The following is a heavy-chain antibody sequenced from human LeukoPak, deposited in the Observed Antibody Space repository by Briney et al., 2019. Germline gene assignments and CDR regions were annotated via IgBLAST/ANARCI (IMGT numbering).Heavy chain of an antibody. CDR3: ARQAPTSSSWYVAAQRGRYYFDY. V-gene: IGHV4-39*01. Sequence: PSETLSLTCTVSGGSISSSSYYWGWLRQPPGRGLEWIGSIYYSGSTYYNPSLKSRVTISVDTSKNQFSLKLSSVTAADTAVYYCARQAPTSSSWYVAAQRGRYYFDYWGQGTLVTVSS. D-gene: IGHD6-13*01. CDR1: GGSISSSSYY. CDR2: IYYSGST. J-gene: IGHJ4*02.